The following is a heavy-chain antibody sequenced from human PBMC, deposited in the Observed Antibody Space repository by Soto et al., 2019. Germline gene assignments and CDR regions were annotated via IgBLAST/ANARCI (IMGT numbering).Heavy chain of an antibody. Sequence: SETLSLTCTVSGVSISGHYWNWIRQPPGKGLEWIGYIHSIGSTNYNPSLKSRVTMSVDTSNNEFSLKLSSVTAADTAVYYCARNYGYNSGWFPFDYWGQGTLVTV. D-gene: IGHD6-19*01. CDR3: ARNYGYNSGWFPFDY. J-gene: IGHJ4*02. V-gene: IGHV4-59*11. CDR2: IHSIGST. CDR1: GVSISGHY.